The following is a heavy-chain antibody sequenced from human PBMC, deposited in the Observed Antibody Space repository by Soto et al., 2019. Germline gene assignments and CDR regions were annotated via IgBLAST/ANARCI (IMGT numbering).Heavy chain of an antibody. J-gene: IGHJ4*02. CDR2: ISPYNGNT. V-gene: IGHV1-18*01. CDR1: TYTFPSYG. D-gene: IGHD6-19*01. Sequence: QVQLVQSGAEVKNHGASAKVSCKASTYTFPSYGISWVRQAPGQGLEWMGWISPYNGNTKYAQKLQVRVTMTTDTSTITAYMELRSLRSDDTAVYYCARRDSSGHNPLDYWGQGTVVTVSS. CDR3: ARRDSSGHNPLDY.